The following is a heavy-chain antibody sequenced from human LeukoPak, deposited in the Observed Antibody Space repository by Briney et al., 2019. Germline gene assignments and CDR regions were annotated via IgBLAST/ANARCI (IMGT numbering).Heavy chain of an antibody. CDR2: FDPEDGET. CDR3: ATNPRLERNLVVVPAPPAFDI. J-gene: IGHJ3*02. CDR1: GYTLTELS. Sequence: ASVKVSCKVSGYTLTELSMHWVRQAPGKGLEWMGGFDPEDGETIYAQKFQGRVTMTEDTSTDTAYMELSSLRSEDTAVYYCATNPRLERNLVVVPAPPAFDIWGQGTMVTVSS. D-gene: IGHD2-2*01. V-gene: IGHV1-24*01.